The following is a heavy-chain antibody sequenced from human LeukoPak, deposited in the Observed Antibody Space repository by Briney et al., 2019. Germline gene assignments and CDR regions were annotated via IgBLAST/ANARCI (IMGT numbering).Heavy chain of an antibody. CDR3: AKDKDSTNWYFDY. CDR2: IRYDGTNK. D-gene: IGHD2-15*01. CDR1: GFAFSSHG. J-gene: IGHJ4*02. Sequence: PGGSLRLSCAASGFAFSSHGMHWVRQAPGKGLEWVAFIRYDGTNKYYADSVKGRFTISRDNSKNTLYLQMNSLRAEDTAVYYCAKDKDSTNWYFDYWGQGTLVIVSS. V-gene: IGHV3-30*02.